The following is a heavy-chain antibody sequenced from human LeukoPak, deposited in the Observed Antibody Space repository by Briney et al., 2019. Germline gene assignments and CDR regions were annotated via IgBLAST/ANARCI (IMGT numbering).Heavy chain of an antibody. J-gene: IGHJ3*02. CDR1: GFTFSSYW. D-gene: IGHD3-22*01. CDR2: INSDGSST. V-gene: IGHV3-74*01. CDR3: ARGLYYYDSSGYSGAFDI. Sequence: GGSLRLSCAASGFTFSSYWMHGVRQAPGKGLVWVSRINSDGSSTSYADSVKGRFTISRDNAKNTLYLQMNSLRAEDTAVYYCARGLYYYDSSGYSGAFDIWGQGTMVTVSS.